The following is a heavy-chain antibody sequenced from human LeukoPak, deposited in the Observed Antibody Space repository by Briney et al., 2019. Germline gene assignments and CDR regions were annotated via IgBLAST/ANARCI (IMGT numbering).Heavy chain of an antibody. D-gene: IGHD3-10*01. CDR1: GYTFTSYG. V-gene: IGHV1-18*01. CDR2: ISAYSGNT. J-gene: IGHJ4*02. CDR3: ARGVKLLWFGELSNDFDY. Sequence: EASVKVSCKASGYTFTSYGISWVRQAPGQGLEWMGWISAYSGNTNYAQKLQGRVTMTTDTSTSTAYMELRSLRSDDTAVYYCARGVKLLWFGELSNDFDYWGQGTLVTVSS.